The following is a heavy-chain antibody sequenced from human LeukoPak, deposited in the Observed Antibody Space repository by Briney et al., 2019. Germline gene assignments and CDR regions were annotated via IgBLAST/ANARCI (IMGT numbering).Heavy chain of an antibody. J-gene: IGHJ4*02. CDR2: ISSSGSTI. Sequence: PGGSLRLSCAASGFTFSDYYMSWIRQAPGKGLEWVSYISSSGSTIYYADSVKGRFTISRDNAKNSLYLQMNSLRAEDTAVYYCASAYDSSGYSPFPIDYWGQGTLVTVSS. CDR3: ASAYDSSGYSPFPIDY. V-gene: IGHV3-11*01. CDR1: GFTFSDYY. D-gene: IGHD3-22*01.